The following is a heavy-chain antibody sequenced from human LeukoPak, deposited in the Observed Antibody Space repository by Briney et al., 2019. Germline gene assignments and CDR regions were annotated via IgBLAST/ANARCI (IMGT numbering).Heavy chain of an antibody. Sequence: PGGSLRLSCAASGFTVSTNYMSWVRQAPGKGLEWVSVIYSGGSTYYADSVKGRFTISRDNSKNTLYLQMNSLRAEDTAVYYCARVPPQWLGAFDYWGQGTLVTVSS. CDR2: IYSGGST. V-gene: IGHV3-53*01. D-gene: IGHD6-19*01. J-gene: IGHJ4*02. CDR1: GFTVSTNY. CDR3: ARVPPQWLGAFDY.